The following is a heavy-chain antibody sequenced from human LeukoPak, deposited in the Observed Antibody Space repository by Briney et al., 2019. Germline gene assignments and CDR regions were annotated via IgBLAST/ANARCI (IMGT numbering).Heavy chain of an antibody. CDR1: GFTFSSYW. V-gene: IGHV3-74*01. CDR3: GRGYTYGNFDY. Sequence: PGGSLRLSCAASGFTFSSYWMHWVRQAPGKGLVWVSRIDSDGSSTNYADSVKGRFTISRDNSKNTLSLRMNSLRVDDTAVYYCGRGYTYGNFDYWGHGTLVTVSS. D-gene: IGHD5-18*01. J-gene: IGHJ4*01. CDR2: IDSDGSST.